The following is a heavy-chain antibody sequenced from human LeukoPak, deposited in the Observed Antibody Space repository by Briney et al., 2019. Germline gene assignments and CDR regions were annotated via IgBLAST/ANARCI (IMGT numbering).Heavy chain of an antibody. CDR2: ISGSGGST. Sequence: GGSLRLSCAASGFTFSSYAMSWVRQAPGKGLEWVSAISGSGGSTYYADSVKGRFTISRDNSKNTLYLQMNSLRAEDTALYYCAKDRRYSGYDSVDYWGQGTLVTVSS. CDR1: GFTFSSYA. CDR3: AKDRRYSGYDSVDY. J-gene: IGHJ4*02. V-gene: IGHV3-23*01. D-gene: IGHD5-12*01.